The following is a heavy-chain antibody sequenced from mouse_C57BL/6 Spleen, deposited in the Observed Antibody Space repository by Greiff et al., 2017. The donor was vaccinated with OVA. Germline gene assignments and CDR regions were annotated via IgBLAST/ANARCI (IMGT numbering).Heavy chain of an antibody. CDR3: TRLLRDAMDY. Sequence: EVKLQESGAELVRPGASVKLSCTASGFNIKDDYMHWVKQRPEQGLEWIGWIDPENGDTEYASKFQGKATITADTSSNTAYLQLSSLTSEDTAVYYCTRLLRDAMDYWGQGTSVTVSS. V-gene: IGHV14-4*01. CDR1: GFNIKDDY. D-gene: IGHD2-3*01. J-gene: IGHJ4*01. CDR2: IDPENGDT.